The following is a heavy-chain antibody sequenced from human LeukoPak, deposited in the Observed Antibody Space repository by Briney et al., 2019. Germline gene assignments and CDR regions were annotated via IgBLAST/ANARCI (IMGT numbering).Heavy chain of an antibody. CDR2: ISYHGSNK. CDR3: AKELTGWFFDH. CDR1: GFTFSTYG. D-gene: IGHD6-19*01. Sequence: PGGSLRLSCAASGFTFSTYGMHWVRQAPGKGLEWVALISYHGSNKYYADSVKGRFTIFRDNSKNTLYLQMESLRVEDTAVYFCAKELTGWFFDHWGQGTLVTVSS. V-gene: IGHV3-30*18. J-gene: IGHJ4*02.